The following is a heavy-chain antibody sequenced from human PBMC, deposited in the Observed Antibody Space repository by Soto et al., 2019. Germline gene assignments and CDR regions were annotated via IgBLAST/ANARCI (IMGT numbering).Heavy chain of an antibody. V-gene: IGHV4-59*08. CDR1: RDPTSNHT. Sequence: WETLSLNCTVFRDPTSNHTRRWIRQTPGKGLQWMGPIYYSGCTTYIPSLNSRVTMSVDTSMKQFSLKLSSVTAADTSVYYCARGVWRQIDYWGHGTLVTVPT. CDR2: IYYSGCT. J-gene: IGHJ4*01. CDR3: ARGVWRQIDY. D-gene: IGHD3-3*01.